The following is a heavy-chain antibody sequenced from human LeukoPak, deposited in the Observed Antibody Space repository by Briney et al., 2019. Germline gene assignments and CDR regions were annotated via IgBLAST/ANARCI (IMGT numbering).Heavy chain of an antibody. Sequence: GGSLRLSCAASGFTFGSYAMSWVRQAPGRGLEWVSAINYSGASTYYADSVKGRFTISRDNSKNTLYLQMNSLRAEDTAVYYCTRAYDGSGYYYGTGYWGRGTLVTVSS. V-gene: IGHV3-23*01. CDR1: GFTFGSYA. CDR2: INYSGAST. J-gene: IGHJ4*02. D-gene: IGHD3-22*01. CDR3: TRAYDGSGYYYGTGY.